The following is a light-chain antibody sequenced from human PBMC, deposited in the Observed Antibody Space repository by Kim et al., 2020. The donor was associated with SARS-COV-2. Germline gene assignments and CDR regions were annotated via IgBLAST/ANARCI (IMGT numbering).Light chain of an antibody. CDR2: KAS. J-gene: IGKJ1*01. Sequence: SVGARVSTTCPARQNLSGRLAWYQQKPGTGPPVLLYKASSLDSGVPSRSRGSGSGTEFTLTLTSLKPDAFATYYCQQHNRNYRGTFGQGTKVDIK. CDR3: QQHNRNYRGT. V-gene: IGKV1-5*03. CDR1: QNLSGR.